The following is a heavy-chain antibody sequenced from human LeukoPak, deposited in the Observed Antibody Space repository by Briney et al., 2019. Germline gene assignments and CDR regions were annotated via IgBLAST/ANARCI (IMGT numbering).Heavy chain of an antibody. CDR2: IDSSGSTI. CDR1: GFTFSSYE. D-gene: IGHD3-22*01. Sequence: PGGSLRLSYAASGFTFSSYEMNWVRQAPGKGLEWVSYIDSSGSTIHYADSVKGRFTISRDNAKNSLYLQMNSLRAEDTAVYYCARVGRGNYYDSGGFDPWGQGTLVTVSS. V-gene: IGHV3-48*03. CDR3: ARVGRGNYYDSGGFDP. J-gene: IGHJ5*02.